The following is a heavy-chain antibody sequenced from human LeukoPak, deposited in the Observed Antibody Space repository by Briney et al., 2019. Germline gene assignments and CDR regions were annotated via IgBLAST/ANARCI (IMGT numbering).Heavy chain of an antibody. Sequence: SETLSLTCTVSGGSISSGSYYWGWIRQPPGKGLEWIGSIYYSGSTYYNPSLKSRVTISVDTSKNQFSLKLSSVTAADTAVYYCARVGELLWFGELFTFGYWGQGTLVTVSS. J-gene: IGHJ4*02. CDR1: GGSISSGSYY. V-gene: IGHV4-39*07. D-gene: IGHD3-10*01. CDR2: IYYSGST. CDR3: ARVGELLWFGELFTFGY.